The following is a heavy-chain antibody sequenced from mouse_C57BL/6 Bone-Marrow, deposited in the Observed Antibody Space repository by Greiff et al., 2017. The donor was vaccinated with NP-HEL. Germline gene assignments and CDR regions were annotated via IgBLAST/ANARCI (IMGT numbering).Heavy chain of an antibody. CDR3: TRNGNYGGYYAMDY. Sequence: VKLMESGPGLVQPSQSLSITCTVSGFSLTSYGVHWVRQSPGKGLEWLGVIWSGGSTDYNAAFISRLSISKDNSKSQGFFKMNILQADDTAIYYGTRNGNYGGYYAMDYWGQGTSVTFSS. V-gene: IGHV2-2*01. J-gene: IGHJ4*01. CDR2: IWSGGST. CDR1: GFSLTSYG. D-gene: IGHD2-1*01.